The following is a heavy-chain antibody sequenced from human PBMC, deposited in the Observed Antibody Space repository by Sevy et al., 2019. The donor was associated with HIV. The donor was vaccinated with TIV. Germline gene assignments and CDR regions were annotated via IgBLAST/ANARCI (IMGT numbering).Heavy chain of an antibody. V-gene: IGHV3-23*01. D-gene: IGHD3-22*01. Sequence: GGSLRLSCTASGFTFSSYAMSWVRQAPGKGLEWVSAISGSGSSTYYADSVKGRFTISRDNSKNTLYLQMNSLRAEDTAVYYCAKAYYDSSGYYYDYYYGMDVWGQGTTVTVSS. CDR2: ISGSGSST. CDR1: GFTFSSYA. J-gene: IGHJ6*02. CDR3: AKAYYDSSGYYYDYYYGMDV.